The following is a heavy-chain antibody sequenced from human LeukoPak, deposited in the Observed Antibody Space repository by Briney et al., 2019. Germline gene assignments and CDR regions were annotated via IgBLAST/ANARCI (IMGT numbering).Heavy chain of an antibody. D-gene: IGHD6-13*01. CDR3: ARGVGIAATYFDY. J-gene: IGHJ4*02. CDR2: IKQDGSEK. V-gene: IGHV3-7*05. Sequence: TGGSLRLSCAASGFTFSSYWMSWVRQAPGKGLEWVANIKQDGSEKYYVDSVKGRFTISRDNAKNSLYLQMNSLRAEDTAVYYCARGVGIAATYFDYWGQGTLVTVSS. CDR1: GFTFSSYW.